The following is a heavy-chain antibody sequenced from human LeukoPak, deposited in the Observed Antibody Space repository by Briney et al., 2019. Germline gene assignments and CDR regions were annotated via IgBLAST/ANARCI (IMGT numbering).Heavy chain of an antibody. CDR3: ARGQWLRSIDY. Sequence: GGSLRLSCAASGFTFSSYAMHWVRQAPGKGLEWVAVISYDGSNKYYADSVKGRFTISRDNSKNTLYLQMNSLRAEDTAVYYCARGQWLRSIDYWGQGTLVTVSS. CDR1: GFTFSSYA. V-gene: IGHV3-30-3*01. D-gene: IGHD5-12*01. J-gene: IGHJ4*02. CDR2: ISYDGSNK.